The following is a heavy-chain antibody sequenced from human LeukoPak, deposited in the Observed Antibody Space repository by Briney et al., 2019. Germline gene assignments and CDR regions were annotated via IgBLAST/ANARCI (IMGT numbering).Heavy chain of an antibody. J-gene: IGHJ5*02. CDR3: AKDQRMVERLGWFDP. Sequence: GASLRLSCAASGFTFSSYAMSWVRQAPGKGLEWVSAISGSGGSTYYADSVKGRFTISRDNSKNTLYLQMNSLRAEDTAVYYCAKDQRMVERLGWFDPWGQGTLVTVSS. V-gene: IGHV3-23*01. CDR2: ISGSGGST. D-gene: IGHD1-1*01. CDR1: GFTFSSYA.